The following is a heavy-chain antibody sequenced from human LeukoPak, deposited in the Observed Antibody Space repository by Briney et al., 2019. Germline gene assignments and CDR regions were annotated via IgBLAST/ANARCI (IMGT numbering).Heavy chain of an antibody. CDR3: AKGPYCGGDCYWNYWYFDL. J-gene: IGHJ2*01. Sequence: GRSLRLSCAASGFTFSSYGMHWVRQAPGKGLEWVAVISYDGSSKYYADSVKGRFTISRDNSKNTLYLQMNSLRAEDTAVYYCAKGPYCGGDCYWNYWYFDLWGRGTLVTVSS. CDR2: ISYDGSSK. D-gene: IGHD2-21*02. V-gene: IGHV3-30*18. CDR1: GFTFSSYG.